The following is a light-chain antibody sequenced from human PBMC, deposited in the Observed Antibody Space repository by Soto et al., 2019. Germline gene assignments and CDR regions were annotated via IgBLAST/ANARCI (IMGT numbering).Light chain of an antibody. CDR1: QSVSTN. V-gene: IGKV3-15*01. Sequence: EIVMTQSPATLSVSPGERATLSCRASQSVSTNLAWYQQKPGQAPRLLIYGPSTRATGIPAKFSGSRSGTEFTLISSRQQSEDFAVSYCQQYNNWPRTFGQGTKLEIK. J-gene: IGKJ2*01. CDR2: GPS. CDR3: QQYNNWPRT.